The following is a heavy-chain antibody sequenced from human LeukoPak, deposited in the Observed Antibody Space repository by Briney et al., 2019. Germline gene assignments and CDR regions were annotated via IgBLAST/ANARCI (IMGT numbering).Heavy chain of an antibody. J-gene: IGHJ5*02. D-gene: IGHD3-16*01. CDR3: ASHSYGYNH. CDR2: IKQDGSEK. V-gene: IGHV3-7*01. Sequence: GGSLRLSCAASGLTFRSFAMSWVRRPQGKGLEWVANIKQDGSEKNYVDSVKGRFTIFRDNARNSLYLQMNSLRAEDTAVYYCASHSYGYNHWGQGTLVIVSS. CDR1: GLTFRSFA.